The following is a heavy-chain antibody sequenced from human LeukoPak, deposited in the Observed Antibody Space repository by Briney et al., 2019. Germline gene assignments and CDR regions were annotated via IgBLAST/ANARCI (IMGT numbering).Heavy chain of an antibody. D-gene: IGHD6-6*01. CDR2: VSSSSTYI. J-gene: IGHJ6*02. Sequence: GGSLRLSCAASEFTFSSYSMNWVRQAPGKGLEWVSSVSSSSTYIYYAASLKGRFTISRDNAKNSLYLQMNSLGAEDTAVYYCVRSSDHYGLDVWGQGTTVTVSS. CDR1: EFTFSSYS. V-gene: IGHV3-21*01. CDR3: VRSSDHYGLDV.